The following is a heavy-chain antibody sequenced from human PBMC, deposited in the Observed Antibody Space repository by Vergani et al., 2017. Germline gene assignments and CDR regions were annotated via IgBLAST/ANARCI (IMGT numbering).Heavy chain of an antibody. CDR1: GGSISSGDHC. CDR3: ARVDTQVPATSHFYYMDV. Sequence: QVQLQESGPGVVKPSQTLSLTCAVSGGSISSGDHCWTWIRQRPGKGLEWIGHIFYSGTHYDNPSLRSRLTISVDTSQNQFSLKLKSVTAADTAVYYCARVDTQVPATSHFYYMDVWGKGTTVVVSS. CDR2: IFYSGTH. V-gene: IGHV4-31*11. J-gene: IGHJ6*03. D-gene: IGHD6-25*01.